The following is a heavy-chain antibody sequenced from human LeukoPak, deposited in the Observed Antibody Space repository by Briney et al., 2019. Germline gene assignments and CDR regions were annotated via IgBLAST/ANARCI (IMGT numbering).Heavy chain of an antibody. CDR2: FYHGGST. Sequence: PSETLSLTCTVSGYSISTGYYWDWIRQPPGKGLEWIGTFYHGGSTYYNPSLKSRVTMSVDTSKHQFSLKLNSVTAADTAVYYCARAGSGWTGFDYWGQGTLVTVSS. V-gene: IGHV4-38-2*02. D-gene: IGHD6-19*01. J-gene: IGHJ4*02. CDR1: GYSISTGYY. CDR3: ARAGSGWTGFDY.